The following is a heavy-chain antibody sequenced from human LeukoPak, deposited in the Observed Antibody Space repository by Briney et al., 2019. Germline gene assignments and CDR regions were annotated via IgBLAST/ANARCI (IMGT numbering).Heavy chain of an antibody. CDR1: GFTFSRYG. J-gene: IGHJ4*02. D-gene: IGHD3-16*01. V-gene: IGHV3-7*01. CDR2: IKQDGSEK. CDR3: ARVDVWGSYKQFDY. Sequence: GGSLRLSCAASGFTFSRYGMHWVRQAPGKGLEWVANIKQDGSEKYYVDSVKGRFTISRDNAKNSLYLQMNSLRAEDTAVYYCARVDVWGSYKQFDYWGQGTLVTVSS.